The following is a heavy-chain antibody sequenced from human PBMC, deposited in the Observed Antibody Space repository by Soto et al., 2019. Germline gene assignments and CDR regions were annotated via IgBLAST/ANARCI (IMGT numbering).Heavy chain of an antibody. CDR3: ARDPSGDCFHWYFHL. J-gene: IGHJ2*01. CDR2: ISYDGTTK. CDR1: GFTFSSFA. D-gene: IGHD2-21*02. V-gene: IGHV3-30-3*01. Sequence: QAQLVESGGGVVQPGRSLTLSCAASGFTFSSFAIHWVRQAPGKGLEWVAAISYDGTTKFYADSVKGRSTISRDNSKNTPNLQTNSLRGADPAVSYCARDPSGDCFHWYFHLWGHGTLVTVSS.